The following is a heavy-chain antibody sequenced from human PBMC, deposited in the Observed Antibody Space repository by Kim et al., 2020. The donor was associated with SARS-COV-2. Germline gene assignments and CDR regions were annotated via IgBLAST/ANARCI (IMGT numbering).Heavy chain of an antibody. CDR2: IKSKIDGGTT. Sequence: GGSLRLSCAASGFSCSNAWMTWVRQAPGKGLEWVGRIKSKIDGGTTDYAAPVKGRFTISRDDSKNTLYLQMNSLKTEDTAVYYCSTLIGYYGSGSYYRSNAYWGQGTLVTVSS. CDR1: GFSCSNAW. J-gene: IGHJ4*02. V-gene: IGHV3-15*01. D-gene: IGHD3-10*01. CDR3: STLIGYYGSGSYYRSNAY.